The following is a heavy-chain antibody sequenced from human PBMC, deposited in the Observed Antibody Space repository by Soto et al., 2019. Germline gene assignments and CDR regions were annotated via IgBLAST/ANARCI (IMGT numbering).Heavy chain of an antibody. CDR3: ASPTQGIAAAGYYGMDV. CDR2: IIPIFGTA. J-gene: IGHJ6*02. Sequence: ASVKVSCKASGGTFSSYAISWVRQAPGQGLEWMGGIIPIFGTANYAQKFQGRVTITADESTSTAYMELSSLRSEDTAVYYCASPTQGIAAAGYYGMDVWGQGTTVTVSS. D-gene: IGHD6-13*01. V-gene: IGHV1-69*13. CDR1: GGTFSSYA.